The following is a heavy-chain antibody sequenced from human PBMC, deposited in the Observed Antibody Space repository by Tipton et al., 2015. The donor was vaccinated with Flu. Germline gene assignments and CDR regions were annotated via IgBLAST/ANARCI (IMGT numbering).Heavy chain of an antibody. J-gene: IGHJ4*02. CDR2: INQGGSEK. Sequence: SLRLSCAASGFTFSDYWMAWVRQAPGKGLEWVANINQGGSEKYYVDSVKGRSTISRDNAKNSLHLQMNSLRAEDTAVYYCARTRGGYCTSSSCYADYFDYWGQGTLVTVSS. V-gene: IGHV3-7*01. CDR1: GFTFSDYW. CDR3: ARTRGGYCTSSSCYADYFDY. D-gene: IGHD2-2*01.